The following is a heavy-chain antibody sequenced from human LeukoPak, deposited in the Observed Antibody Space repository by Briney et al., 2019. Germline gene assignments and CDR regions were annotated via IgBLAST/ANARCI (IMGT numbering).Heavy chain of an antibody. Sequence: PGGSPRLSCAASGFIFSNYIMNWVRQAPGKGLEWVSYITGSGSFVYYADSVKGRFTISRDNAKNSLLLQMNSLRAEDTAVYYCARDSSGPWFDPWGQGTLVTVSS. J-gene: IGHJ5*02. CDR3: ARDSSGPWFDP. CDR2: ITGSGSFV. CDR1: GFIFSNYI. V-gene: IGHV3-21*01. D-gene: IGHD6-6*01.